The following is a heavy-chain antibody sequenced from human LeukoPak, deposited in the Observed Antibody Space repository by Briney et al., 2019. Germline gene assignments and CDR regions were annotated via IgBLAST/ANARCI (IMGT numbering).Heavy chain of an antibody. CDR3: ARGDSGYCSGGSCRRNWFDP. Sequence: ASVKVPCKASGYTFTSYAMHWVRQAPGQRLEWMGWINAGNGNTKYSQKFQGRVTITRDTSASTAYMELSSLRSEDTAVYYCARGDSGYCSGGSCRRNWFDPWGQGTLVTVSS. D-gene: IGHD2-15*01. CDR1: GYTFTSYA. CDR2: INAGNGNT. J-gene: IGHJ5*02. V-gene: IGHV1-3*01.